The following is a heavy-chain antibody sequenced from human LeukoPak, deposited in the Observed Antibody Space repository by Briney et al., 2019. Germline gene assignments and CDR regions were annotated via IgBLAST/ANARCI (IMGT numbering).Heavy chain of an antibody. CDR1: GGSISSYY. CDR2: IYTSGST. V-gene: IGHV4-4*07. Sequence: SETLSLTCTVSGGSISSYYWSWIRQPAGKGLEWIGRIYTSGSTNYNPSLKSRVTMSVDTSKNQFSLKLSSVTAADTAVYYCATQKTLVVPAAKVAYDYWGQGTLVTVSS. D-gene: IGHD2-2*01. J-gene: IGHJ4*02. CDR3: ATQKTLVVPAAKVAYDY.